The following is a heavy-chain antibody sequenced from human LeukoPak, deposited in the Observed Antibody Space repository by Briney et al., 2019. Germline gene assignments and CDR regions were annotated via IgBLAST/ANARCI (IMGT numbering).Heavy chain of an antibody. Sequence: GGSLRLSCAASGFTFSSYSMNWVRQAPGKGLEWVSSISSSSSYIYYADSVKGRFTISRDNAKNSLYLQMNSLRAEDTAVYYCARRGGRGATPFDYWGQGTLVTVSS. J-gene: IGHJ4*02. D-gene: IGHD1-26*01. V-gene: IGHV3-21*01. CDR1: GFTFSSYS. CDR3: ARRGGRGATPFDY. CDR2: ISSSSSYI.